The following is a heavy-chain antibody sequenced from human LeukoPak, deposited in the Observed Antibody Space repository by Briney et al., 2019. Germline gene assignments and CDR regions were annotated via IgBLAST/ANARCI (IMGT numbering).Heavy chain of an antibody. CDR2: MNPNSGNT. D-gene: IGHD3-3*01. V-gene: IGHV1-8*02. CDR1: GYTFTGYY. J-gene: IGHJ6*03. CDR3: ATGAANYDFWSGYFHSAYYYYYYMDV. Sequence: ASVKVSCKASGYTFTGYYMHWVRQAPGQGLEWMGWMNPNSGNTGYAQKFQGRVTMTRNTSISTAYMELSSLRSEDTAVYYCATGAANYDFWSGYFHSAYYYYYYMDVWGKGTTVTVSS.